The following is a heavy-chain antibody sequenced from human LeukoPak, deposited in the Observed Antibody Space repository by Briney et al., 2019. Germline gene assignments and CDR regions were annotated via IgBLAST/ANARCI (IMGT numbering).Heavy chain of an antibody. Sequence: GGSLRLSRAASGFTFSSYGMHWVRQAPGKGLEWVAVISYDGSNKYYADSVKGRFTISRDNSKNTLYLQMNSLRAEDTAVYYCAKGSTTVTTSMGEAFDIWGQGTMVTVSS. CDR1: GFTFSSYG. J-gene: IGHJ3*02. V-gene: IGHV3-30*18. D-gene: IGHD4-17*01. CDR3: AKGSTTVTTSMGEAFDI. CDR2: ISYDGSNK.